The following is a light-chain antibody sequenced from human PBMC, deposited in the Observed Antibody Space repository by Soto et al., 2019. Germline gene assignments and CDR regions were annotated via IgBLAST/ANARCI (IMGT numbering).Light chain of an antibody. V-gene: IGKV3-20*01. J-gene: IGKJ2*01. Sequence: EIVLTQSPGTLSLSPGARATLSCRASQSVSSTYLAWYQQKPGQAPRLIIYGASSRATGIPDRFRGSGSGTDFTLTISRLEPEDFAVYYCQQYGSSLVFGQGTKLEIK. CDR3: QQYGSSLV. CDR1: QSVSSTY. CDR2: GAS.